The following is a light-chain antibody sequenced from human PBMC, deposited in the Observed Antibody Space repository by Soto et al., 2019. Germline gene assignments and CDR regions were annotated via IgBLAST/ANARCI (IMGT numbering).Light chain of an antibody. CDR3: QSYDSSLSPYV. CDR1: SSNIGAGYD. J-gene: IGLJ1*01. CDR2: GNS. Sequence: QSVLTQPPSVSGAPGQRVTISCTGSSSNIGAGYDVHWYQHLPGTAPKLLIYGNSHRPSGVPDRFSGSKSGTSASLAITGLQPEDEADYYCQSYDSSLSPYVFGTGTKLTVL. V-gene: IGLV1-40*01.